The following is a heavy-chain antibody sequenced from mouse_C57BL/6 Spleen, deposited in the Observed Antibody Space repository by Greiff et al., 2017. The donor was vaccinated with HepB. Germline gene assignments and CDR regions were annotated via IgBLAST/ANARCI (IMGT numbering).Heavy chain of an antibody. J-gene: IGHJ2*01. CDR3: ARDPNFTTAVFDY. CDR1: GYTFTDYY. V-gene: IGHV1-26*01. Sequence: EVQLQQSGPELVKPGASVKISCKASGYTFTDYYMNWVKQSHGKSLEWIGDINPNNGGTSYNQKFKGKATLTVDKSSSTAYMELRSLTSEDSAVYYCARDPNFTTAVFDYWGQGTTLTVSS. CDR2: INPNNGGT. D-gene: IGHD1-1*01.